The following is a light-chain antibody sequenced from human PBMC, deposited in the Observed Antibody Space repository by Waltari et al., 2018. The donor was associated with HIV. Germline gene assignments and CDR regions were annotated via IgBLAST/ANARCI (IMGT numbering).Light chain of an antibody. CDR1: NILTTD. CDR2: DDN. Sequence: SYVLTQPPSMTVAPGQSAQLARIGLNILTTDAPGYRQRPGQAPEVVVHDDNERPSEIPVRIAGSNSGDQATVTIDNVEDDDEAVYYCQVCDTSVDWVFGGGTKLAVL. CDR3: QVCDTSVDWV. J-gene: IGLJ3*02. V-gene: IGLV3-21*02.